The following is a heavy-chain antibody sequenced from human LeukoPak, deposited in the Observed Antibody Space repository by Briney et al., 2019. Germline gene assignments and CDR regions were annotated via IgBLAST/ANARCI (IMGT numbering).Heavy chain of an antibody. Sequence: GGSLRLSCAASGFVFSSYWMHWVRQAPGKGLVWVSRIYTDGSYTNYADSVKGRFTISRDNAKNTLSLHMNSLRAEDMAVYYCGRGVTGSYFGHFDYWGQGTLVTVSS. CDR1: GFVFSSYW. D-gene: IGHD1-26*01. J-gene: IGHJ4*02. CDR3: GRGVTGSYFGHFDY. V-gene: IGHV3-74*01. CDR2: IYTDGSYT.